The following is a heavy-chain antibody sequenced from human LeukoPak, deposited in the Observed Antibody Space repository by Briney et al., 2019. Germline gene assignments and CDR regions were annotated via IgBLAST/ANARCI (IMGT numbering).Heavy chain of an antibody. J-gene: IGHJ6*03. CDR3: ARAHYGDSFAYYMDV. D-gene: IGHD4-17*01. Sequence: GASVKVSCKASGGTFSSYAISWVRQAPGQGLEWMGGIIPIFGTANYAQKFQGRVTITTDESTSTAYMELSSLRSEDTAVYYCARAHYGDSFAYYMDVWGKGTTVTVSS. CDR1: GGTFSSYA. CDR2: IIPIFGTA. V-gene: IGHV1-69*05.